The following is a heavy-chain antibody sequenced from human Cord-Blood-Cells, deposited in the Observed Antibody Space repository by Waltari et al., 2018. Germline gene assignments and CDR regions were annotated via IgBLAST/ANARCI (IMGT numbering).Heavy chain of an antibody. Sequence: QVQLQQWGAGLLKPSETLSLTCAVYGGSFSGYYWRWIRWPPGKGLEWIGEINHSGSTNYNPSLKSRVTISVDTSKNQFSLKLSSVTAADTAVYYCARSYPDNYDILTGYYFDYWGQGTLVTVSS. CDR3: ARSYPDNYDILTGYYFDY. V-gene: IGHV4-34*01. J-gene: IGHJ4*02. D-gene: IGHD3-9*01. CDR2: INHSGST. CDR1: GGSFSGYY.